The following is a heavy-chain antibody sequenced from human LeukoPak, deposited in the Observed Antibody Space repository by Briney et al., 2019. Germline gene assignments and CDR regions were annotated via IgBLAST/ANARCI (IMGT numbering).Heavy chain of an antibody. Sequence: SETLSVTCTVSGGSISSSSYYWGWLRQPPGKGLEWIGSIYYSGSTYYNPSLKRRVTISVDTSKNQFSLKLSSVTAADTAVYYCARRGGVGYKSAGGYFDYWGQGTLVTVSS. CDR2: IYYSGST. CDR1: GGSISSSSYY. J-gene: IGHJ4*02. D-gene: IGHD5-24*01. CDR3: ARRGGVGYKSAGGYFDY. V-gene: IGHV4-39*01.